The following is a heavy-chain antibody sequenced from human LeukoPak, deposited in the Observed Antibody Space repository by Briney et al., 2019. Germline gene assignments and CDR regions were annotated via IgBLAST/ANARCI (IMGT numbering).Heavy chain of an antibody. CDR2: VSAYDGST. CDR3: ARSFARDSDILTGYYIGDY. V-gene: IGHV1-18*01. CDR1: GYTFTNSG. J-gene: IGHJ4*02. Sequence: ASVKVSCKASGYTFTNSGISWVRQAPGQGLEWMGWVSAYDGSTNYAQKLQGRLTMTTDRSTSTAYMELRSLRSDDTAMYYCARSFARDSDILTGYYIGDYWGQGTLVTVSS. D-gene: IGHD3-9*01.